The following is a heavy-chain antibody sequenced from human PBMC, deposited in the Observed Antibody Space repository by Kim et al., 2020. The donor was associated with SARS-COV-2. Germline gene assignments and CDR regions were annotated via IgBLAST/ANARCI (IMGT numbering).Heavy chain of an antibody. Sequence: SETLSLTCTVSGGSISSGGYYWSWIRQHPGKGLEWIGYIYYSGSTYYNPSLKSRVTISVDTSKNQFSLKLSSVTAADTAVYYCARERSLTYCGGDCPPPHACDIWGQGTMVTVSS. CDR3: ARERSLTYCGGDCPPPHACDI. V-gene: IGHV4-31*03. CDR1: GGSISSGGYY. CDR2: IYYSGST. J-gene: IGHJ3*02. D-gene: IGHD2-21*02.